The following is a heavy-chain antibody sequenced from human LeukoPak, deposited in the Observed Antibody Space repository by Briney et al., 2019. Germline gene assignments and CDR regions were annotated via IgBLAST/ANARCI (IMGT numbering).Heavy chain of an antibody. Sequence: PGGSLRLSCAASGFTFSSYGMHWVRQAPGKGLEWVAVIWYDGSNKYYADSVKGRFTVSRDNSKNTLYLQMNSLRAEDTAVYYCAKGPAGYSMYYYYYYMDVWGKGTTVTVSS. D-gene: IGHD3-22*01. CDR3: AKGPAGYSMYYYYYYMDV. V-gene: IGHV3-33*06. CDR2: IWYDGSNK. J-gene: IGHJ6*03. CDR1: GFTFSSYG.